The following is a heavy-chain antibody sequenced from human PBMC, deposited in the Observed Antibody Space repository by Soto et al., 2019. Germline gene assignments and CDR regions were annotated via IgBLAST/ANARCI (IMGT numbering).Heavy chain of an antibody. CDR3: ARQITMPRGIDF. Sequence: VHLVETGGGLIQPGGSLRLSCAASGLSVSSSDMSWVRQASGKGLEWIGYVYFNENTYYNPSLRSRVNISVGTSKSQFSLRLSSVTAADAAVYYCARQITMPRGIDFWGPGISVSVSS. CDR2: VYFNENT. V-gene: IGHV4-59*06. J-gene: IGHJ4*02. D-gene: IGHD2-2*01. CDR1: GLSVSSSD.